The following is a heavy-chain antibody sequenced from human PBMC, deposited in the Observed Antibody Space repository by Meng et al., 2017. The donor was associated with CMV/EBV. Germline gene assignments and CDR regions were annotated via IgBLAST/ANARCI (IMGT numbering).Heavy chain of an antibody. V-gene: IGHV4-39*07. CDR1: GGSISSSHYY. J-gene: IGHJ3*02. CDR2: IYYTGST. D-gene: IGHD3-3*01. CDR3: ARDKGEITIFGVVIIFRQGGAFDI. Sequence: ESLKISCRVSGGSISSSHYYWGWIRQPPGKGLEWLGTIYYTGSTYYNPSLESRVTISVDMSKSQFSLRLTSVTAADTAVYYCARDKGEITIFGVVIIFRQGGAFDIWGQGTMVTVSS.